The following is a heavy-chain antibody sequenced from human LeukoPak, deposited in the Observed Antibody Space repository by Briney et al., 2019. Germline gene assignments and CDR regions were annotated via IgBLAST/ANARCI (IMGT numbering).Heavy chain of an antibody. CDR3: ARGVLDYYYMDV. CDR2: ISAYNGNT. CDR1: GGTFSSYG. V-gene: IGHV1-18*01. Sequence: ASVKVSCKASGGTFSSYGISWVRQAPGQGLEWMGWISAYNGNTNYAQKLQGRVTMTTDTSTSTAYMELRSLRSDDTAVYYCARGVLDYYYMDVWGKGTTVTVSS. J-gene: IGHJ6*03.